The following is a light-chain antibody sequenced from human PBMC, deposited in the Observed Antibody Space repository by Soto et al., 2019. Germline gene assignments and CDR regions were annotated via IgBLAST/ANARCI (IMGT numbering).Light chain of an antibody. CDR2: AAS. CDR3: QQYNNWPPWT. CDR1: QSVSSN. V-gene: IGKV3-15*01. J-gene: IGKJ1*01. Sequence: EIVMTQSPATLSVSPGERATLSCRASQSVSSNLAWYQQKPGQAPRLLIYAASTRATGIPARFSGSGSGTEFTLTISSLQSEDFAVYSCQQYNNWPPWTFGQGTKVDI.